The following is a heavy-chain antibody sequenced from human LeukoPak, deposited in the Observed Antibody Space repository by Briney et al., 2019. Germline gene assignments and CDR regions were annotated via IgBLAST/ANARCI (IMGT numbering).Heavy chain of an antibody. CDR3: ARHLRSMKYDYVWGSYRLNYYFGFDY. V-gene: IGHV4-61*01. D-gene: IGHD3-16*02. CDR1: GGSLSSGSYY. J-gene: IGHJ4*02. Sequence: NPSETLSLTCTVSGGSLSSGSYYWSWIRQPPGKGLEWIGYIYYSGSTNYNPSLKSRVTISVDTSKNQFSLKLSSVTAADTAVYYCARHLRSMKYDYVWGSYRLNYYFGFDYWGQGTLVTVSS. CDR2: IYYSGST.